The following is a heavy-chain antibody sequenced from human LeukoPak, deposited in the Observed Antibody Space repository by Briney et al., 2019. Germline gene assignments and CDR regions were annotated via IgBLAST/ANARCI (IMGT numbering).Heavy chain of an antibody. J-gene: IGHJ4*02. CDR2: ISSTSSTI. CDR1: GFTFSTYG. D-gene: IGHD6-13*01. V-gene: IGHV3-48*04. CDR3: AKGEGYSSSWYVGY. Sequence: GGSLRLSCAASGFTFSTYGMNWVRQAPGKGLQWVSYISSTSSTIYYADSVKGRFTISRDNAKNSLYLQMNSLRAEDTAVYYCAKGEGYSSSWYVGYWGQGTLVTVSS.